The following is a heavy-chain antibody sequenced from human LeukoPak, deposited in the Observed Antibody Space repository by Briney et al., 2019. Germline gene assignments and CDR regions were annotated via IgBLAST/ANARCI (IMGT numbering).Heavy chain of an antibody. Sequence: GGSLRLSCAASGFTFSSYAMHWVRQAPGKGLEWVAVISYDGSNKYYADSVKGRFTISRDNSKNTLYLQMNSLRAEDTAVYYCARDLGGGGDWGHDAFDIWGQGTTVTVSS. J-gene: IGHJ3*02. D-gene: IGHD2-21*02. CDR1: GFTFSSYA. CDR2: ISYDGSNK. V-gene: IGHV3-30*04. CDR3: ARDLGGGGDWGHDAFDI.